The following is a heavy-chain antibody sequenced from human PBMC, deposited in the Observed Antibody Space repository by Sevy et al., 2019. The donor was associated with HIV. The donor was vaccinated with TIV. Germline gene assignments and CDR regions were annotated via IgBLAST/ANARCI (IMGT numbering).Heavy chain of an antibody. J-gene: IGHJ4*02. CDR1: GFSLDDYA. CDR2: ISWNSGSI. Sequence: GGSLRLSCAASGFSLDDYAMHWVRQSSGKGLEWVAGISWNSGSIGYAESVKGRFTISRDNARNTLYLQMNNMRIEDTALYYCARDIGAGSNSETSSPPFFFYYFDSWGQGTLVTVSS. D-gene: IGHD1-26*01. V-gene: IGHV3-9*01. CDR3: ARDIGAGSNSETSSPPFFFYYFDS.